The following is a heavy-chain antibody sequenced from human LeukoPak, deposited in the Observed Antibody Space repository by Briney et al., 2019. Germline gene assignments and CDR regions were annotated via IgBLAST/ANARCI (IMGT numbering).Heavy chain of an antibody. V-gene: IGHV4-39*07. CDR1: GGSISSYY. CDR2: IFYSGST. D-gene: IGHD3-10*01. J-gene: IGHJ3*02. CDR3: ARSNGYGLVDI. Sequence: SETLSLTCTVSGGSISSYYWGWIRQPPGKGLEWIGNIFYSGSTYYSPSLKSRVTISLDTSRNQFSLKLNSVTAADTAVYYCARSNGYGLVDISGQGTMVTVSS.